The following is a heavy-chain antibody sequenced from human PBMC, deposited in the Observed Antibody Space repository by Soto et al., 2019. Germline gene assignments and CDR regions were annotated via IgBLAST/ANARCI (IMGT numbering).Heavy chain of an antibody. V-gene: IGHV3-11*01. D-gene: IGHD2-2*01. CDR2: ISSSGSTI. CDR3: AREMHCSSTSCYAGSAAFDI. J-gene: IGHJ3*02. Sequence: GGSLRLSCAASGFPFSDYYMSWIRQAPGKGLEWVSYISSSGSTIYYADSVKGRFTISRDNAKNSLYLQMNSLRAEDTAVYYCAREMHCSSTSCYAGSAAFDIWGQGTMVTVSS. CDR1: GFPFSDYY.